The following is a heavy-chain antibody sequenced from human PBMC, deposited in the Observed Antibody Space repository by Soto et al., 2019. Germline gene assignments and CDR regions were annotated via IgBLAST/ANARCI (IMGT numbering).Heavy chain of an antibody. J-gene: IGHJ6*02. Sequence: LXLSCAASRFTFSSYCMHWVRQAPCKGLEWVAVISYDGSNKYYADSVKGRFTISRDNSKNTLYLQMNSLRAEDTAVYYCAKDSVKAVAGTRNYYYYYGMDVWGQGTTVTVS. CDR3: AKDSVKAVAGTRNYYYYYGMDV. CDR1: RFTFSSYC. CDR2: ISYDGSNK. D-gene: IGHD6-19*01. V-gene: IGHV3-30*18.